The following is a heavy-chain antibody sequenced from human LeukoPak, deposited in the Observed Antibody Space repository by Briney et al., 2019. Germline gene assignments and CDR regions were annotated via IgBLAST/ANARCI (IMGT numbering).Heavy chain of an antibody. Sequence: GGSLRLSCAASGFTFTTYVMSWVRQAPGQRLEWASAISTSGGSTYYADSVRGRFTISRDNSKNTLFLQMNSLRAEDTAVYYCAKDRAAPSGGYYFDYWGQGTLVTVSS. CDR3: AKDRAAPSGGYYFDY. CDR1: GFTFTTYV. D-gene: IGHD6-6*01. J-gene: IGHJ4*02. CDR2: ISTSGGST. V-gene: IGHV3-23*01.